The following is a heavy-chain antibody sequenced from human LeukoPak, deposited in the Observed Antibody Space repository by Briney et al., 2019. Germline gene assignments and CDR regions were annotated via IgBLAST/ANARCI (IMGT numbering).Heavy chain of an antibody. D-gene: IGHD5-18*01. CDR2: INHSGST. CDR3: ARGRLLWYSYGPDFDY. J-gene: IGHJ4*02. Sequence: SETLSLTCAVYGGSFSGYYWSWIRQPPGKGLEWIGEINHSGSTNYNPSLKSRVTISVDTSKNQFSPKLSSVTAADTAVYYCARGRLLWYSYGPDFDYWGQGTLVTVSS. V-gene: IGHV4-34*01. CDR1: GGSFSGYY.